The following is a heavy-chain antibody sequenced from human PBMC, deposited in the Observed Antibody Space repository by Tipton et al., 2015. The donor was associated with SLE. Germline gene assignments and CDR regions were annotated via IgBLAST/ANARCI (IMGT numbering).Heavy chain of an antibody. D-gene: IGHD1-26*01. V-gene: IGHV4-59*08. J-gene: IGHJ4*02. CDR3: ARQDSGNYYPFDY. CDR1: GGSISSYY. Sequence: TLSLTCTASGGSISSYYWSWIRQPPGKGLEWIGYIYYSGSTNYNPSLKSRVTISVDTSKNQFSLKLTSVTAADTAVYYCARQDSGNYYPFDYWGQGTLVTVSS. CDR2: IYYSGST.